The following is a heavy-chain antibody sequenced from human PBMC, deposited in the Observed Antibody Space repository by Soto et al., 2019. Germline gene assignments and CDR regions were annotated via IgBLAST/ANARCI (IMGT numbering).Heavy chain of an antibody. CDR3: ATNSGGSRGVFEY. Sequence: GGSLRLSCAASGFTFSSDWMHLVRQVPGKGLVWVSRINTDGSGTSYADSVKGRFTISRDNAKNMLYLQMNSLRAEDSAVYYCATNSGGSRGVFEYWGQGTLVTVSS. CDR2: INTDGSGT. CDR1: GFTFSSDW. V-gene: IGHV3-74*01. D-gene: IGHD2-15*01. J-gene: IGHJ4*02.